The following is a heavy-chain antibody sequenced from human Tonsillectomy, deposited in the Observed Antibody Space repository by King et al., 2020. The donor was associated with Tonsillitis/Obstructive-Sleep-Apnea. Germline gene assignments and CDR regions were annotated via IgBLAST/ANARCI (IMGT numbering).Heavy chain of an antibody. CDR2: TRIRANSYAT. Sequence: VQLEQSRGGLVQPGGSLRLSCTASGFSFSDHYMDWVRQAPGKGLEWVGRTRIRANSYATEYAASVKGRFTISRDDSKYSLYLQMNSLKTEDTAVYYCARARCYAFWSGYYLDLWGRGTLVTVSS. D-gene: IGHD3-3*01. J-gene: IGHJ2*01. V-gene: IGHV3-72*01. CDR3: ARARCYAFWSGYYLDL. CDR1: GFSFSDHY.